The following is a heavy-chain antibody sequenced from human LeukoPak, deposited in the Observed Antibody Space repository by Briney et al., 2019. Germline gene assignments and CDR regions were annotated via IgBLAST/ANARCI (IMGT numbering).Heavy chain of an antibody. Sequence: GGSLRLSCAASGFTFSSYAMSWVRQAPGKGLEWVSYISSSGSTIYYADSVKGRFTISRDNAKNSLYLQMNSLRAEDTAVYYCARVGYDSSGYSIDYWGQGTLVTVSS. CDR3: ARVGYDSSGYSIDY. J-gene: IGHJ4*02. D-gene: IGHD3-22*01. CDR2: ISSSGSTI. CDR1: GFTFSSYA. V-gene: IGHV3-48*03.